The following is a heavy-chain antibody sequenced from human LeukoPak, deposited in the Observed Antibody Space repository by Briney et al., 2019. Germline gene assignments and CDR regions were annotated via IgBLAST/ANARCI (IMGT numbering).Heavy chain of an antibody. D-gene: IGHD2-8*01. CDR1: GFTFRNYG. CDR2: ISSYGGST. J-gene: IGHJ4*02. V-gene: IGHV3-64D*09. CDR3: VKDLYSCSFDY. Sequence: GGSLRLSCSASGFTFRNYGMHWVRQAPGKGLEYVSTISSYGGSTYYADLVKGRFTISRDNSKNTLYLQMSSLRAEDTAVYYCVKDLYSCSFDYWGQGTLVTVSS.